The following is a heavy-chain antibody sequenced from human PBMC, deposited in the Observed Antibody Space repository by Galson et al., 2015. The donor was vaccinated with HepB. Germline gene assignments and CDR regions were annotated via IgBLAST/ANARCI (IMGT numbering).Heavy chain of an antibody. CDR3: ARVRYYYDSSGYCDY. CDR1: GFTFSSYS. D-gene: IGHD3-22*01. CDR2: ISSSSSYI. V-gene: IGHV3-21*01. Sequence: SLRLSCAASGFTFSSYSMNWVRQAPGKGLEWVSSISSSSSYIYYADSVKGRFTISRDNAKNSLYLQMNSLRAEDTAVYYCARVRYYYDSSGYCDYWGQGTLVTVSS. J-gene: IGHJ4*02.